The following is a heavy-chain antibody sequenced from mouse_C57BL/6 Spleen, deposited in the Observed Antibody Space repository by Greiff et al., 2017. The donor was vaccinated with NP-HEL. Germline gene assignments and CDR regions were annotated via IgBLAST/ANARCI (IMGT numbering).Heavy chain of an antibody. CDR1: GYTFTDYY. Sequence: VQLQQSGAELVRPGASVKLSCKASGYTFTDYYINWVKQRPGQGLEWIARIYPGSGNTYYNEKFKGKATLTAEKSSSTAYMQLSSLTSEDSAVYFCARSLDYDRPPWFAYWGQGTLVTVSA. V-gene: IGHV1-76*01. D-gene: IGHD2-4*01. J-gene: IGHJ3*01. CDR3: ARSLDYDRPPWFAY. CDR2: IYPGSGNT.